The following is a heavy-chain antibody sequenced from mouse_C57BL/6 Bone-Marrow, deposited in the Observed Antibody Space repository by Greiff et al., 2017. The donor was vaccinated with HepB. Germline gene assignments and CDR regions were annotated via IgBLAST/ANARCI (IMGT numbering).Heavy chain of an antibody. Sequence: DVKLVESGGGLVKPGGSLKLSCAASGFTFSSYAMSWVRQTPEKRLEWVATISDGGSYTYYPDNVKGRFTISRDNAKNNLYLQMSHLKSEDTAMYYCARGEYDYDEGDYAMDYWGQGTSVTVSS. J-gene: IGHJ4*01. CDR2: ISDGGSYT. CDR3: ARGEYDYDEGDYAMDY. V-gene: IGHV5-4*03. D-gene: IGHD2-4*01. CDR1: GFTFSSYA.